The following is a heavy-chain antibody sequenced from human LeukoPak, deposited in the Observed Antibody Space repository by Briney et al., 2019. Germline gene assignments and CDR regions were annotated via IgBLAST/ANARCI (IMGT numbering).Heavy chain of an antibody. CDR3: TALYCSGGSCYYN. CDR1: GFTFTNAW. CDR2: IKTKTDGGTT. D-gene: IGHD2-15*01. V-gene: IGHV3-15*01. Sequence: GGSLRLSCAASGFTFTNAWMSWVRQAPRKGLDWVGRIKTKTDGGTTDYAAPVKGRFTISRDDSKNMLYLQMNSLNTEDTGIYYCTALYCSGGSCYYNWGQGTLVTVSS. J-gene: IGHJ4*02.